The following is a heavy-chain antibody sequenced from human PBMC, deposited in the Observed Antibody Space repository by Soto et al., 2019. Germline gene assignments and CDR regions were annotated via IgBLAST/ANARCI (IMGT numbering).Heavy chain of an antibody. D-gene: IGHD3-16*02. CDR1: GFTFSSYA. V-gene: IGHV3-64*01. CDR2: ISSNGGST. CDR3: ARARDYIWGSYRYALYYFDY. Sequence: EVQLVESGGGLVQPGGSLRLSCAASGFTFSSYAMHWVRQAPGKVLEYVSAISSNGGSTYYANSVKGRFTISRDNSKNKLYLQMGSLRAEDMAVYYCARARDYIWGSYRYALYYFDYWGQGTLVTVSS. J-gene: IGHJ4*02.